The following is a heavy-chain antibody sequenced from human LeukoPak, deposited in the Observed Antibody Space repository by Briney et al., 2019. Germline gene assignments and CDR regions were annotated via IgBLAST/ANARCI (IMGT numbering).Heavy chain of an antibody. Sequence: GASVKVSCKASGYTFTGYYMHWVRQAPGQGLEWMGWINPNSGGTNYAQKFQGRVTMTRHTSISTAYMELSRLRSDDTAVYYCARAPSSAAGTSHVVYWGQGTLVTVSS. CDR3: ARAPSSAAGTSHVVY. J-gene: IGHJ4*02. V-gene: IGHV1-2*02. CDR1: GYTFTGYY. CDR2: INPNSGGT. D-gene: IGHD6-13*01.